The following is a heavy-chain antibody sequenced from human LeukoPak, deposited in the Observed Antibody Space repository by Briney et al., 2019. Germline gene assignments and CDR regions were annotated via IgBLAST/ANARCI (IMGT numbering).Heavy chain of an antibody. CDR1: GYTFTSYY. J-gene: IGHJ6*03. CDR3: ARDALWFGGNYYYMDV. V-gene: IGHV1-46*01. D-gene: IGHD3-10*01. Sequence: ASVKVSCKASGYTFTSYYMHWVRQAPGQGLEWMGIINPSGGSTSYAQKFQGRVTMTRDTSTSTVYMELSSLRSEDTAVYYCARDALWFGGNYYYMDVWGKGTTVTISS. CDR2: INPSGGST.